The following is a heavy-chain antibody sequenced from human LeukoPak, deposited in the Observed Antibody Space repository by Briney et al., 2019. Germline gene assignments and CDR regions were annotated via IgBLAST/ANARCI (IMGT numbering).Heavy chain of an antibody. CDR2: INSDGSST. J-gene: IGHJ6*04. CDR1: GFTFSSYA. V-gene: IGHV3-74*01. Sequence: GGSLRLSCAASGFTFSSYAMSWVRQAPGKGLVWVSRINSDGSSTSYADSVKGRFTISRDNAKNTLYLQMNSLRAEDTAVYYCARDSMVRGVIRQYYYGMDVWGKGTTVTVSS. D-gene: IGHD3-10*01. CDR3: ARDSMVRGVIRQYYYGMDV.